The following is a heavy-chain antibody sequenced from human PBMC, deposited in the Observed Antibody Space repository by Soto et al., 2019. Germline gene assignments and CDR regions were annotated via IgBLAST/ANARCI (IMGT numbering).Heavy chain of an antibody. CDR2: IYYSGST. V-gene: IGHV4-61*08. Sequence: QVQLQESGPGLVKPSETLSLTCTVSVSGGSVSTGVHYWSRIRQPPGKGLEWIGYIYYSGSTNYNPSLKSRVTISVDTSKNQFSLKLTSVTAADTPVYYCARGYHTSWYWFDRWGRGTLVTVSS. J-gene: IGHJ2*01. CDR3: ARGYHTSWYWFDR. CDR1: GGSVSTGVHY. D-gene: IGHD6-13*01.